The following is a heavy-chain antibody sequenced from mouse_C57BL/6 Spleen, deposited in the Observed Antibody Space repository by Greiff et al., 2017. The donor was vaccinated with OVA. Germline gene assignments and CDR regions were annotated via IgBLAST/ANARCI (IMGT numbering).Heavy chain of an antibody. Sequence: VMLVESGPGLVAPSQSLSITCTVSGFSLTSYGVHWVRQPPGKGLEWLVVIWSDGSTTYNSALKSRLSISTDNSKSQVFLKMNSLQTDDTAMYYCARHGGLRRGAMDYWGQGTSVTVSS. D-gene: IGHD2-4*01. J-gene: IGHJ4*01. CDR3: ARHGGLRRGAMDY. CDR2: IWSDGST. V-gene: IGHV2-6-1*01. CDR1: GFSLTSYG.